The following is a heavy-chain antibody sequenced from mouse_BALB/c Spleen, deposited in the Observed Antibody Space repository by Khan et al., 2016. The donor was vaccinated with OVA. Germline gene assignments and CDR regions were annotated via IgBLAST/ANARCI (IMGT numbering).Heavy chain of an antibody. CDR1: GFNIKDYY. J-gene: IGHJ3*01. CDR3: ARAGSSPWFAY. Sequence: VQLKESGAELVRPGALVKLSCKASGFNIKDYYIHWVKQRPEQGLEWIGWIDPENGNTIYDPKFQGKANITADTSSNTAYLHFSSLTSEDTAVYYGARAGSSPWFAYWGQGTLVTVSA. CDR2: IDPENGNT. V-gene: IGHV14-1*02. D-gene: IGHD2-2*01.